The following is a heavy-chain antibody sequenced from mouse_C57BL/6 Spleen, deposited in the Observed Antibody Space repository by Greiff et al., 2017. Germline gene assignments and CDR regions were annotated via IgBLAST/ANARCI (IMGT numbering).Heavy chain of an antibody. D-gene: IGHD1-1*01. CDR3: ACITTVVAEFDY. Sequence: QVQLQQSGAELARPGASVKLSCKASGYTFTSYGISWVKQRTGQGLEWIGEIYPRSGNTYYNEKFKGKATLTADKSSSTAYMELRSLTSEASAVYFCACITTVVAEFDYWGQGTTLTVSS. V-gene: IGHV1-81*01. CDR2: IYPRSGNT. J-gene: IGHJ2*01. CDR1: GYTFTSYG.